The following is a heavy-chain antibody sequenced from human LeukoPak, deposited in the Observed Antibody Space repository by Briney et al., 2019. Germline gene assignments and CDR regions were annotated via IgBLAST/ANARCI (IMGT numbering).Heavy chain of an antibody. Sequence: ASVKVTCTASGYTITSYGISWVRQAPGQGLEWMGWISAYNGNTNYAQKRQGRVTMTTDTSTSTAYMELRSLRSDDTAVYYCAREDRHMNWFDPWGQGTLVTASS. J-gene: IGHJ5*02. CDR2: ISAYNGNT. V-gene: IGHV1-18*01. CDR1: GYTITSYG. CDR3: AREDRHMNWFDP.